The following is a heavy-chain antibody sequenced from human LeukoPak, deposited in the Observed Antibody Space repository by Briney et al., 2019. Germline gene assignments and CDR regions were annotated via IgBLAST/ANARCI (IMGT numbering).Heavy chain of an antibody. CDR3: ASQVVVAATVAFDI. CDR2: IYNGGST. J-gene: IGHJ3*02. Sequence: GGSLRLSCAASGFTVSSNYMSWVRQAPGKGLEWVSVIYNGGSTYYADSVKGRFTISRDNSKNTLYLQMNSLRAEDTAVYYCASQVVVAATVAFDIWGQGTMVTVSS. D-gene: IGHD2-15*01. V-gene: IGHV3-53*01. CDR1: GFTVSSNY.